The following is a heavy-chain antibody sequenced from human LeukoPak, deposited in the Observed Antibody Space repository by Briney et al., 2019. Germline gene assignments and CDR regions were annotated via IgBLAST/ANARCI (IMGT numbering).Heavy chain of an antibody. D-gene: IGHD2-21*01. CDR2: ISGSGGSP. J-gene: IGHJ6*03. V-gene: IGHV3-23*01. CDR1: GLPLSTYA. Sequence: GGPLPLPCAASGLPLSTYATLCLRQAPGKGREGVSSISGSGGSPSYARSVQGRLTLSRYHSNHTLYLQLHSLRAQDPALHYPAKSGGAAHYYYMDVWGKGTTVTVSS. CDR3: AKSGGAAHYYYMDV.